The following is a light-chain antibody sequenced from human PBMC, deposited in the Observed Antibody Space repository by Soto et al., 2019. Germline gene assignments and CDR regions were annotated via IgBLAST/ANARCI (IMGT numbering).Light chain of an antibody. J-gene: IGKJ1*01. Sequence: EIVMTQSPATLSVSPGERATLSCRASQSVTSNLAWYQQKPGHAPRLLIYGASTRATGIPARFSGSGSGTELTLTISSLQSEDFAVYCCQQYNNCPPKFGKGTKVDI. CDR2: GAS. CDR1: QSVTSN. CDR3: QQYNNCPPK. V-gene: IGKV3-15*01.